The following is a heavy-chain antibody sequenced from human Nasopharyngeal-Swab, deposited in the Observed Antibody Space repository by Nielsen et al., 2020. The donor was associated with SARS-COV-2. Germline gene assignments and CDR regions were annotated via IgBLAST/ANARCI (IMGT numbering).Heavy chain of an antibody. CDR2: IYYSGST. V-gene: IGHV4-59*01. CDR1: GGSFSGYY. J-gene: IGHJ6*03. D-gene: IGHD2-2*01. Sequence: SETLSLTCAVYGGSFSGYYWSWIRQPPGKGLEWIGYIYYSGSTNYNPSLKSRVTISVDTSKNQFSPKLSSVTAADTAVYYCARTGREYCSSTSCYSYYYYYMDVWGKGTTVTVSS. CDR3: ARTGREYCSSTSCYSYYYYYMDV.